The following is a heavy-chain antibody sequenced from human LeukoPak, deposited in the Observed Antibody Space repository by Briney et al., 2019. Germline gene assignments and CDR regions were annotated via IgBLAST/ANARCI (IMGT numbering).Heavy chain of an antibody. CDR2: ISGSGGST. Sequence: GGSLRLSCAASGFTFSSYAMSWGRQAPGKGLEWVSAISGSGGSTYYADSVKGRFTISRDNSKNTLYLQMNSLRAEDTAVYYCAKDLGYCSGGSCYKLDYWGQGTLVTVSS. CDR1: GFTFSSYA. V-gene: IGHV3-23*01. D-gene: IGHD2-15*01. CDR3: AKDLGYCSGGSCYKLDY. J-gene: IGHJ4*02.